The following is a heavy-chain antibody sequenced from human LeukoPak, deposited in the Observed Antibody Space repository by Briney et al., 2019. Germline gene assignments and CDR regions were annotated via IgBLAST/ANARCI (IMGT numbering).Heavy chain of an antibody. J-gene: IGHJ4*02. CDR2: INPSGGST. Sequence: ASVKVSCKTSGYSENFYGITWVRQAPGQGLEWMGIINPSGGSTTYAPQFQDRVTMTRDMSTNTVYMELSSLRSEDTAVYYCARVAGGKGYPFDYWGQGTLVTVSS. D-gene: IGHD2-15*01. CDR1: GYSENFYG. CDR3: ARVAGGKGYPFDY. V-gene: IGHV1-46*02.